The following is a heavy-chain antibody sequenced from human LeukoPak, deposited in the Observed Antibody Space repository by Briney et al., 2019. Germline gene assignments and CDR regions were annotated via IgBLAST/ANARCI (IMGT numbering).Heavy chain of an antibody. D-gene: IGHD2-15*01. CDR1: GFRFYSYA. V-gene: IGHV3-48*02. CDR2: ISSSSSAI. J-gene: IGHJ4*02. CDR3: ASEWWYFDY. Sequence: PGGSLRLSCAASGFRFYSYAMSWVRQAPGKGLEWVSYISSSSSAIYYADSVKGRFTISRDNAKNSLYLQMNSLRDEDTAVYYCASEWWYFDYWGQGTLVTVSS.